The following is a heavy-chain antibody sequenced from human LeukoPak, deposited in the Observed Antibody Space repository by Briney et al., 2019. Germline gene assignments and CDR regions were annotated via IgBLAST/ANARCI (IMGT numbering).Heavy chain of an antibody. Sequence: KPSETLSLTCTGSGGSISSSSYYWGWIRQPPGKGLEWIGSIYYSGSTYYNPSLKSRVTISVDTSKNQFSLKLSSVTAADTAVYYCARLLWFGELLYYIDYWGQGTLVTVSS. D-gene: IGHD3-10*01. V-gene: IGHV4-39*01. CDR3: ARLLWFGELLYYIDY. J-gene: IGHJ4*02. CDR1: GGSISSSSYY. CDR2: IYYSGST.